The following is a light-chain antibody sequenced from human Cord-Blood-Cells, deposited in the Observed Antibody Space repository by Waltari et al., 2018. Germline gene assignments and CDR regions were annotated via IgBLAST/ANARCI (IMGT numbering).Light chain of an antibody. Sequence: DIQMIQSPSSLSASVGDRVTITCRARQRISSYLNWYQQKPGKAPKLLIYAASSLQSGVPSRFSGSGSGTDFTLTISSLQPEDFATYYCQQSYSTPWTFGQGTKVEIK. V-gene: IGKV1-39*01. CDR1: QRISSY. CDR3: QQSYSTPWT. CDR2: AAS. J-gene: IGKJ1*01.